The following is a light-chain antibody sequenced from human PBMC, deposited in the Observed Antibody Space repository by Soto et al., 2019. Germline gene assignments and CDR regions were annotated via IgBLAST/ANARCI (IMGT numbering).Light chain of an antibody. CDR3: CSYAGSSTSYV. V-gene: IGLV2-23*01. CDR1: SSDVGSYNL. J-gene: IGLJ1*01. Sequence: QSVLTQPASVSGSPGQPITISCPGPSSDVGSYNLVSWYQQHPGKAPKLMIYEGSKRPSGVSNRFSGSKSGNTASLTISGLQAEDEADYYCCSYAGSSTSYVFGTGTKVTVL. CDR2: EGS.